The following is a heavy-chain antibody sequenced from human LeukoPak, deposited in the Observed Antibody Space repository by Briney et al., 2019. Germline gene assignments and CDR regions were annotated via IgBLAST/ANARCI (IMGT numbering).Heavy chain of an antibody. CDR1: GGSISSGSYY. Sequence: EPSETLSLTCTVSGGSISSGSYYWSWIRQPAGKGLEWIGRIYTSGSTNYNPSLKSRVTISVDTSKNQFSLKLSSVTAADTAVYYCARVPLLWFGELNGMDVWGQGTTVTVSS. V-gene: IGHV4-61*02. CDR2: IYTSGST. J-gene: IGHJ6*02. D-gene: IGHD3-10*01. CDR3: ARVPLLWFGELNGMDV.